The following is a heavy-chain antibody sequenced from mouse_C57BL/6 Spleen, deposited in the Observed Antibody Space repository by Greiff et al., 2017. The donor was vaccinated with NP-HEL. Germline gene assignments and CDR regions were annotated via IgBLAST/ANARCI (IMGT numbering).Heavy chain of an antibody. CDR1: GYSITSGYY. J-gene: IGHJ1*03. V-gene: IGHV3-6*01. CDR2: ISYDGSN. CDR3: ARDRMVYYGNYERYFDV. D-gene: IGHD2-1*01. Sequence: DVKLQESGPGLVKPSQSLSLTCSVTGYSITSGYYWNWIRQFPGNKLEWMGYISYDGSNNYNPSLKNRISITRDTSKNQFFLKLNSVTTEDTATYYCARDRMVYYGNYERYFDVWGTGTTVTVSS.